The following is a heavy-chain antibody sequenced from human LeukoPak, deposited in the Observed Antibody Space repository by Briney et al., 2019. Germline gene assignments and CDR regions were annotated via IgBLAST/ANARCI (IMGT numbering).Heavy chain of an antibody. V-gene: IGHV3-74*01. CDR3: GRGFSIVPAGIPDY. Sequence: GGSLRLSCSASGFTFGSYWMHWVRQAPGKGLVWVSRINTDGGSTTYADSVKGRFTISRDNAKNTLYLQMNSLRAEDTAVYYCGRGFSIVPAGIPDYWGLGTLVTVSS. J-gene: IGHJ4*02. D-gene: IGHD2-2*02. CDR2: INTDGGST. CDR1: GFTFGSYW.